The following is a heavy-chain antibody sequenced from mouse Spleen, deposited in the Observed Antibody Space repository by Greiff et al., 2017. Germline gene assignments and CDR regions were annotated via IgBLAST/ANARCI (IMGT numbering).Heavy chain of an antibody. V-gene: IGHV5-17*01. CDR3: ATYSNPDY. CDR1: GFTFSDYG. Sequence: EVKLMESGGGLVKPGGSLKLSCAASGFTFSDYGMHWVRQAPEKGLEWVAYISSGSSTIYYADTVKGRFTISRDNAKNTLFLQMTSLRSEDTAMYYCATYSNPDYWGQGTTLTVSS. D-gene: IGHD2-5*01. CDR2: ISSGSSTI. J-gene: IGHJ2*01.